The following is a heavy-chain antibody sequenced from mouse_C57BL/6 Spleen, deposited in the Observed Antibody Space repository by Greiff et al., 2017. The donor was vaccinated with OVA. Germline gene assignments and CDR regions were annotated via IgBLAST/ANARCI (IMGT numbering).Heavy chain of an antibody. CDR1: GYTFTSYG. V-gene: IGHV1-81*01. D-gene: IGHD1-1*01. CDR3: AREGSYYGSSPMAWFAY. J-gene: IGHJ3*01. CDR2: IYPRSGNT. Sequence: QVQLQQSGAELARPGASVKLSCKASGYTFTSYGISWVKQRTGQGLEWIGEIYPRSGNTYYNEKFKGKATLTADKSSSTAYMELRSLTSEDSAVYCCAREGSYYGSSPMAWFAYWGQGTLVTVSA.